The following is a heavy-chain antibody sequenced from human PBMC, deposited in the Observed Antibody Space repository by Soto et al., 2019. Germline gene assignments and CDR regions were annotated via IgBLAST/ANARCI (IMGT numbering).Heavy chain of an antibody. D-gene: IGHD3-9*01. CDR2: IYDSGST. V-gene: IGHV4-59*08. J-gene: IGHJ6*02. Sequence: PSETLSLTCTVSGASINSYYWSWIRQPPGKGLEWIGYIYDSGSTYYNSSLKSRVTMSVDTSKNQFSLKLSSVTAADTAVYYCARGSEVLRYFDWLLETNYYYGMDVWGQGTTVTVSS. CDR3: ARGSEVLRYFDWLLETNYYYGMDV. CDR1: GASINSYY.